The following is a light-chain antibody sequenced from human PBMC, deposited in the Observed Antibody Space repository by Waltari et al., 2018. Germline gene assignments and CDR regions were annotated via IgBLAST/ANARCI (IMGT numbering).Light chain of an antibody. CDR2: RAS. CDR3: QQYNSFWT. J-gene: IGKJ1*01. CDR1: QSVSYW. Sequence: DVQLTQSPSTLPAPVGDRVTITCRASQSVSYWLAWYQQKPGKDPKLLIYRASILESGVPSRFSGSGSGTEFTLTISSLQPDDFATYYCQQYNSFWTFGQGTKLEIK. V-gene: IGKV1-5*03.